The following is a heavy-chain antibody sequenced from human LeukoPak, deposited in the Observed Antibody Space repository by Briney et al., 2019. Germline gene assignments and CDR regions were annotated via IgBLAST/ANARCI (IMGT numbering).Heavy chain of an antibody. CDR3: VTDSGWQGIGYYYYYMDV. D-gene: IGHD6-19*01. V-gene: IGHV5-51*03. J-gene: IGHJ6*03. CDR1: GYSFTSYW. CDR2: IYPGDSDT. Sequence: GESLKLSCKGSGYSFTSYWIGWVRQMPGKGLEWMGIIYPGDSDTRYSPSFQGQVTISADKSISTAYLQWSSLKASDTAMYYCVTDSGWQGIGYYYYYMDVWGKGTTVTVSS.